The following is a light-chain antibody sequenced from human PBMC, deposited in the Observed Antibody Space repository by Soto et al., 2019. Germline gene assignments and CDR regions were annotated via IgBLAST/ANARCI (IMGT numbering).Light chain of an antibody. CDR1: SSNIGAGYD. CDR2: GNS. Sequence: QSALTQPPSVSGAPGQRVTISCTGSSSNIGAGYDVNWYQQLPGTAPKLLIYGNSNRPSGVPDRFSGSKSGTSASLAITGLQAEDEADYYCQSYDSSLSFWVFGGGTKLTVL. V-gene: IGLV1-40*01. J-gene: IGLJ3*02. CDR3: QSYDSSLSFWV.